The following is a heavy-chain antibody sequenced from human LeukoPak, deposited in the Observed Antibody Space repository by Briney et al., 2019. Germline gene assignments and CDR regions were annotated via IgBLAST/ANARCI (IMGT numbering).Heavy chain of an antibody. CDR1: GGSISSGSYY. J-gene: IGHJ4*02. V-gene: IGHV4-61*02. CDR2: ICTSGST. CDR3: ASGHYYARSGYYRLGY. D-gene: IGHD3-22*01. Sequence: SQTLSLTCTVSGGSISSGSYYWSWIRQPAGKGLEWIGRICTSGSTNYNPSLKSRVTISVDTSKNQFSRKLRCVTAADTAVYYCASGHYYARSGYYRLGYWGQGTLVTVSS.